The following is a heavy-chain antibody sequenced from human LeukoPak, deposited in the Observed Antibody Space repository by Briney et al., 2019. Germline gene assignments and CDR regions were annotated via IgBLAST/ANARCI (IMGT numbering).Heavy chain of an antibody. CDR2: IIPIFGTA. CDR1: GYTFTSYG. Sequence: EASVKVSCKASGYTFTSYGISWVRQAPGQGLEWMGGIIPIFGTANYAQKFQGRVTITADESTSTAYMELSSLRSEDTAVYYCARSSNYDFWSGLNWFDPWGQGTLVTVSS. CDR3: ARSSNYDFWSGLNWFDP. V-gene: IGHV1-69*13. J-gene: IGHJ5*02. D-gene: IGHD3-3*01.